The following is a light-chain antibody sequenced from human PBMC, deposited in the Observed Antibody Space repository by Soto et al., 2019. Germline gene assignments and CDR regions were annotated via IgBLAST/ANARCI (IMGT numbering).Light chain of an antibody. J-gene: IGLJ1*01. Sequence: QSALTQPASVSGTPGQSITISCTGTSSDVGGYNYVSWYQQHPGKAPILMIYDVSNRPSGVSNRFSGSKSGNTASLTISGLQAEDEADYYCSSYTSSSTLYVFGTGTKLTV. V-gene: IGLV2-14*01. CDR3: SSYTSSSTLYV. CDR1: SSDVGGYNY. CDR2: DVS.